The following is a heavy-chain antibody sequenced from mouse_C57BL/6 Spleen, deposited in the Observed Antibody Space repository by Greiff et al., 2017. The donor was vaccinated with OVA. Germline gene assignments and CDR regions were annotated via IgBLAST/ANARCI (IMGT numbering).Heavy chain of an antibody. CDR3: ARPGTSYAMDY. Sequence: EVKLQESGGGLVKPGGSLKLSCAASGFTFSSYTMSWVRQTPEKRLEWVATISGGGGNTYYPDSVKGRFTISRDNAKNTLYLQMSSLRSEDTALYYCARPGTSYAMDYWGQGTSVTVSS. CDR2: ISGGGGNT. J-gene: IGHJ4*01. CDR1: GFTFSSYT. D-gene: IGHD5-1*01. V-gene: IGHV5-9*01.